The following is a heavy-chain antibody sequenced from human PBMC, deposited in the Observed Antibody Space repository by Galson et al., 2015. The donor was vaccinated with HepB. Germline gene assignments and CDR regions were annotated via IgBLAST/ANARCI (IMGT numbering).Heavy chain of an antibody. CDR3: ARVVYYDILTARDYYYGMDV. D-gene: IGHD3-9*01. CDR2: INHSGST. Sequence: ETLSLSCAVYGGSFSGYYWSWIRQPPGKGLEWIGEINHSGSTNYNPSLKSRVTISVDTSKNQFSLKLSSVTAADTAVYYCARVVYYDILTARDYYYGMDVWGQGTTVTVSS. J-gene: IGHJ6*02. CDR1: GGSFSGYY. V-gene: IGHV4-34*01.